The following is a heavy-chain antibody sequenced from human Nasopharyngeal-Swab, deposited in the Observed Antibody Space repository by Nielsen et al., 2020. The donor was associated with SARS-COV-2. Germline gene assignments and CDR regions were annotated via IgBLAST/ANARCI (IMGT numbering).Heavy chain of an antibody. D-gene: IGHD2-2*01. Sequence: GESLKISCAASGFISSNYAMQWVRQAPGKGLEWVAFLRYDGSNKRYADSVKGRFTISRDNSKNALYLEMNSLRAEDTAVYYCAKEECTGISCIRGFDYWGQGTLVTVSS. J-gene: IGHJ4*02. CDR2: LRYDGSNK. CDR3: AKEECTGISCIRGFDY. CDR1: GFISSNYA. V-gene: IGHV3-30*02.